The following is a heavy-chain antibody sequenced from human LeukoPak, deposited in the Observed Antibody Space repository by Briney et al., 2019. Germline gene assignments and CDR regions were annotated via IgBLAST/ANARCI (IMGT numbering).Heavy chain of an antibody. CDR1: AYTFTSYG. D-gene: IGHD3-10*01. V-gene: IGHV1-18*01. CDR3: ARDPPGHSYGSGSSIDY. J-gene: IGHJ4*02. Sequence: VASVKVSCKASAYTFTSYGISWVRQAPGQGLEWMGWISAYNGNTNYAQKLQGRVTMTTDTSTSTAYMELRSLRSDDTAVYYCARDPPGHSYGSGSSIDYWGQGTLVTVSS. CDR2: ISAYNGNT.